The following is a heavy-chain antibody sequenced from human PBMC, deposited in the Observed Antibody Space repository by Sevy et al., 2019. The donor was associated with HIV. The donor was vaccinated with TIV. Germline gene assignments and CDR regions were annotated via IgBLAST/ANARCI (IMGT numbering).Heavy chain of an antibody. CDR3: ARAPPVVVVPGAPSWFDP. CDR2: INHSGST. D-gene: IGHD2-2*01. V-gene: IGHV4-34*01. Sequence: SETLSLTCAVYGGSFSGYYWNWIRQTPVKGLEWIGEINHSGSTNYNPSLKSRVTISVDTSKNQFSLRLNSVTAADTAVYYCARAPPVVVVPGAPSWFDPWGQGTLVTVSS. J-gene: IGHJ5*02. CDR1: GGSFSGYY.